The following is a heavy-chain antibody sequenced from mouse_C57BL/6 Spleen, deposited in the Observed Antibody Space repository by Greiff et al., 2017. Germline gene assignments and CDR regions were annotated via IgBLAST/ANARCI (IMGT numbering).Heavy chain of an antibody. CDR1: GYTFTSYW. Sequence: VQLQQPGAELVQPGASVKLSCKASGYTFTSYWMHWVKQRPGQGLEWIGMIHPNSGSTNYNEKFKSKATLTVDKSSSTAYMQLSSLTSEDSAVYDCARYYGSRPFDYWGQGTTLTVSS. CDR2: IHPNSGST. V-gene: IGHV1-64*01. D-gene: IGHD1-1*01. CDR3: ARYYGSRPFDY. J-gene: IGHJ2*01.